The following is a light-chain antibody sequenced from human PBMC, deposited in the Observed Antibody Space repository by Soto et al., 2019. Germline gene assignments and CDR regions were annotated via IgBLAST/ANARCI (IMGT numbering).Light chain of an antibody. J-gene: IGLJ1*01. CDR1: GSDVGGYNY. CDR2: GVS. CDR3: SSFTSSYFYV. V-gene: IGLV2-14*01. Sequence: QSALTQPASVSGSPGQSIAISCTGSGSDVGGYNYVSWYQQHPGKAPKLIIYGVSHRPSGVSPRFSASRSAYTASLTISGLHHEDEADYYCSSFTSSYFYVFGPGTKVTVL.